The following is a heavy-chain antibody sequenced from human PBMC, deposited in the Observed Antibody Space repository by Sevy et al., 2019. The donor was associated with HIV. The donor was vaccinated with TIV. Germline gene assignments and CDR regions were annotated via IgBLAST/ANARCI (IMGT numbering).Heavy chain of an antibody. D-gene: IGHD2-8*02. Sequence: GGSLRLSCVASGFTFSTNSMNWVRQAPGKGLEWGSYINSRSSTIHYADSVKGRFTIFGDNAQNSLYLQMNSLRGEDTAVYYCARGPSFLVVSDAPVDYWGQGTLVTVSS. CDR1: GFTFSTNS. J-gene: IGHJ4*02. CDR2: INSRSSTI. CDR3: ARGPSFLVVSDAPVDY. V-gene: IGHV3-48*01.